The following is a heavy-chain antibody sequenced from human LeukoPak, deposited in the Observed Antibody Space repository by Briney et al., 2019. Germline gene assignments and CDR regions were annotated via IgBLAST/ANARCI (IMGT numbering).Heavy chain of an antibody. Sequence: GGSLRLSCAASGFTFSSYGMHWVRQAPGKGLEWVAVIWYDGSNKYYADSVKGRFTISRDNSKNTLYLQMNSLRAEDTAVYYCAREAHRFRGAIGDYSDYWGQGTLVTVSS. D-gene: IGHD3-3*01. J-gene: IGHJ4*02. V-gene: IGHV3-33*01. CDR1: GFTFSSYG. CDR2: IWYDGSNK. CDR3: AREAHRFRGAIGDYSDY.